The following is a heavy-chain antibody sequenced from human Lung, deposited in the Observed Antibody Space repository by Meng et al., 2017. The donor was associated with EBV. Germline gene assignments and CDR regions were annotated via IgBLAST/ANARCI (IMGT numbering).Heavy chain of an antibody. J-gene: IGHJ5*02. CDR2: TYYRSQWYN. V-gene: IGHV6-1*01. CDR1: GDSVSSDSAA. CDR3: ARWAHEERWFGP. D-gene: IGHD5-24*01. Sequence: QVQLQQSGPGLVKPSQTPSLTCAISGDSVSSDSAAWNWIRQSPSRGLEWLGRTYYRSQWYNAYAVSVKSRITINPDTSKNQFSLQLNSVTPEDSAVYFCARWAHEERWFGPWGRGTLVTVSS.